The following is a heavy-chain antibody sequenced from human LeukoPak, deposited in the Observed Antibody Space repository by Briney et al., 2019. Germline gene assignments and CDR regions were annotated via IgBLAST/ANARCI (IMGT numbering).Heavy chain of an antibody. Sequence: GGSLRLFCAASGFTFSNAWMSWVRQAPGKGLEWVGRIKSKTDGGTTDYAAPVKGRFTISRDDSKNTLYLQMNSLKTEDTAVYYCTTVSVTGVPAACDYWGQGTLVTVSS. V-gene: IGHV3-15*01. CDR2: IKSKTDGGTT. CDR1: GFTFSNAW. CDR3: TTVSVTGVPAACDY. D-gene: IGHD2-2*01. J-gene: IGHJ4*02.